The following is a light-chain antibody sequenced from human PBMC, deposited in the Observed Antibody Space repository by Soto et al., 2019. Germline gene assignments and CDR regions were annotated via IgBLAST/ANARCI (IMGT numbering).Light chain of an antibody. V-gene: IGKV3-15*01. CDR3: QYYDNWPPNT. J-gene: IGKJ2*01. CDR2: GAS. Sequence: EIVMTQSPATLSVSPGERATLSCRASQSVSNNLAWYQQKPGQAPRLLIYGASTRAAGIPARFSGSGSGTEFTLTISSLQSEDFAVYYCQYYDNWPPNTFGQGTKLEI. CDR1: QSVSNN.